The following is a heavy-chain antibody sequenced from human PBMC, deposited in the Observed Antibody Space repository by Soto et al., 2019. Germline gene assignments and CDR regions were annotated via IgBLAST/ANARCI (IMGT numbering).Heavy chain of an antibody. CDR3: AKDPLGGWADYGMDV. CDR2: ISYDGSNK. D-gene: IGHD3-16*01. CDR1: GFTFSSYG. J-gene: IGHJ6*02. Sequence: LRLSCAASGFTFSSYGMHWVRQAPGKGLEWVAVISYDGSNKYYADSVKGRFTISRDNSKNTLYLQMNSLRAEDTAVYYCAKDPLGGWADYGMDVWGQGTTVTVSS. V-gene: IGHV3-30*18.